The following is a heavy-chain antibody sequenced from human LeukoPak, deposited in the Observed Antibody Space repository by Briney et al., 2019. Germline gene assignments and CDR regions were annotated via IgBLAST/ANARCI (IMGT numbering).Heavy chain of an antibody. CDR2: ISAYNGNT. Sequence: ASVKVSCKASGYTFTSYGISWVRQAPGQGLEWMGWISAYNGNTNYAQKLQGRVTMTTDTSTSTAYMELRSLRSDDTAVYYCARTSDIYCSSTSCYYYYYYGMDVWGQGTTVTVSS. CDR1: GYTFTSYG. J-gene: IGHJ6*02. CDR3: ARTSDIYCSSTSCYYYYYYGMDV. V-gene: IGHV1-18*01. D-gene: IGHD2-2*01.